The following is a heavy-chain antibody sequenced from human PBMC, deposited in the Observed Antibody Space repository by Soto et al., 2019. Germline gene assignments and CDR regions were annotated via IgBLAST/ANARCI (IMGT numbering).Heavy chain of an antibody. CDR1: GFTFSSYG. V-gene: IGHV3-30*18. CDR2: ISYDGSNK. Sequence: EGSLRLSCAASGFTFSSYGMHWVRQAPGKGLKWVAVISYDGSNKYYADSVKGRFTISRDNSKNTLYLQMNSLRAEDTAVYYCAKGRYYDSSGPGYWGQGTLVTVSS. J-gene: IGHJ4*02. D-gene: IGHD3-22*01. CDR3: AKGRYYDSSGPGY.